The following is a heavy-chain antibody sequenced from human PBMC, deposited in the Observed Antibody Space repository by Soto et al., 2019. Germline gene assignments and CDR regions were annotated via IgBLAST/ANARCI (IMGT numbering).Heavy chain of an antibody. J-gene: IGHJ3*02. CDR3: ARDQRGEYYYDSSGYYGDAFDI. CDR2: IIPIFGTA. CDR1: GGTFSSYA. V-gene: IGHV1-69*13. Sequence: SVKVSCKASGGTFSSYAISWVRQAPGQGLEWMGGIIPIFGTASYAQKFQGRVTITADESTSTAYMELSSLRSEDTAVYYCARDQRGEYYYDSSGYYGDAFDIWGQGTMVTVSS. D-gene: IGHD3-22*01.